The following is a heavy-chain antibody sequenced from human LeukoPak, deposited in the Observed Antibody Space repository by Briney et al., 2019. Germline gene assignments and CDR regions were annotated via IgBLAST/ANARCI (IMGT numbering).Heavy chain of an antibody. CDR3: AKDRPIFGVVKGNDY. CDR1: GFTFSSYA. V-gene: IGHV3-23*01. Sequence: GGSLRLSCAASGFTFSSYAMSWVRQAPGKGLEWVSAISGSGGSTYYADSVRGRFTISRGNSKNTLYLQMNSLRAEDTAVYYCAKDRPIFGVVKGNDYWGQGTLVTVSS. D-gene: IGHD3-3*01. J-gene: IGHJ4*02. CDR2: ISGSGGST.